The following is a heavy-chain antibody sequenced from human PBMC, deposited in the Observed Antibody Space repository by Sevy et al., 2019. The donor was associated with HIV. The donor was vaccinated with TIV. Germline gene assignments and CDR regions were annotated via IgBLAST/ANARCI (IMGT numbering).Heavy chain of an antibody. CDR3: ARDVSWHSYWYFDL. Sequence: GGCLRLSCAASGFTFRNSSFNWVRQAPGKGLEWISHIGTDSDAIYYADSVRDRFTISRDNARNSLDLQLSRLTDEDTAVYYCARDVSWHSYWYFDLWGRGSTVTVSS. CDR2: IGTDSDAI. J-gene: IGHJ2*01. CDR1: GFTFRNSS. V-gene: IGHV3-48*02. D-gene: IGHD2-15*01.